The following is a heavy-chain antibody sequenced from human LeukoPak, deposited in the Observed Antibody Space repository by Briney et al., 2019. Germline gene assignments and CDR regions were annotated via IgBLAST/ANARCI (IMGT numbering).Heavy chain of an antibody. CDR2: ISSSSSTI. Sequence: PGGSLRLSCAASGFTFSSYSMNWVRQAPGKGLEWVSYISSSSSTIYYADSVKGRFTISRDNAKNSLYLQMNSLRAEDTVVYYCAKGGRDIVVVTAIQDYWGQGTLVTVPS. CDR1: GFTFSSYS. J-gene: IGHJ4*02. D-gene: IGHD2-21*02. V-gene: IGHV3-48*01. CDR3: AKGGRDIVVVTAIQDY.